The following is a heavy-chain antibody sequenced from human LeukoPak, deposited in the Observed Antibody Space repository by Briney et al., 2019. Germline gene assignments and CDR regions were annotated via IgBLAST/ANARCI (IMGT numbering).Heavy chain of an antibody. CDR2: INPNSGGT. Sequence: ASVTVSCKASGYTFTGYYMHWVRQAPGQGLEWMGWINPNSGGTNYAQKFQGRVTMTRDTSISTAYMELSRPRSHDTAVYYCAREYCSSTSCGHSDYWGQGTLVTVSS. V-gene: IGHV1-2*02. J-gene: IGHJ4*02. CDR3: AREYCSSTSCGHSDY. D-gene: IGHD2-2*01. CDR1: GYTFTGYY.